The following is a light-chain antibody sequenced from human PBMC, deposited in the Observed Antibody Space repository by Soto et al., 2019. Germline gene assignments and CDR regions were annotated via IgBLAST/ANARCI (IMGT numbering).Light chain of an antibody. CDR2: EVY. V-gene: IGLV2-8*01. CDR3: SAYAGSSTWV. J-gene: IGLJ2*01. Sequence: QSAPTQPPSASGSPGQSVTFSCTGTSSDVGGYNYVSWYQQYPGKVPKLMIYEVYKRHSGVPDRFSGSKSGNTASLTVSGLQPEDEADYYCSAYAGSSTWVFGGGTKLTVL. CDR1: SSDVGGYNY.